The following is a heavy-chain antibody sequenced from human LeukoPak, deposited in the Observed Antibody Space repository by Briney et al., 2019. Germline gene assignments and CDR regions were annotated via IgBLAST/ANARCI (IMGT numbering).Heavy chain of an antibody. J-gene: IGHJ4*02. D-gene: IGHD6-19*01. CDR2: ISSSSSYI. CDR1: GFTFSSYS. CDR3: ARDNKVYSSGWYEVGY. Sequence: GGSPRLSCAASGFTFSSYSMNWVRQAPGKGLEWVSSISSSSSYIYYADSVKGRFTISRDNAKNSLYLQMNSLRAEDTAVYYCARDNKVYSSGWYEVGYWGQGTLVTVSS. V-gene: IGHV3-21*01.